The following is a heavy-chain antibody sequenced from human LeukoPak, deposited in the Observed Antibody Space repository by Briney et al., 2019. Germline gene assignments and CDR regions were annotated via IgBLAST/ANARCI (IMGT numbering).Heavy chain of an antibody. Sequence: KPSETLSLTRTVSGGSIGSTTYYWGWIRQPPGKELECIESIYYSGSTYYNPSLKSRVTISLDTSKNQFSLKLSSVTAADTAVYYCARHKQSGTYYDAFDIWGQGTMVTVSS. CDR1: GGSIGSTTYY. J-gene: IGHJ3*02. V-gene: IGHV4-39*01. CDR3: ARHKQSGTYYDAFDI. CDR2: IYYSGST. D-gene: IGHD1-26*01.